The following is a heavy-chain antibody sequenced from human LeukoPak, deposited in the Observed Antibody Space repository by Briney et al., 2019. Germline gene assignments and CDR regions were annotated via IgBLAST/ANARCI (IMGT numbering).Heavy chain of an antibody. V-gene: IGHV5-51*01. J-gene: IGHJ5*02. CDR1: GYSFTSYW. Sequence: GGSLKISCKGSGYSFTSYWIGWVRQMPGKGLEWMGIIYPGDSDTRYSPPFQGQVTISADKSISTAYLQWSSLKASDTAMYYCARFGGYCSGGSCYSGWFDPWGQGTLVTVSS. CDR3: ARFGGYCSGGSCYSGWFDP. CDR2: IYPGDSDT. D-gene: IGHD2-15*01.